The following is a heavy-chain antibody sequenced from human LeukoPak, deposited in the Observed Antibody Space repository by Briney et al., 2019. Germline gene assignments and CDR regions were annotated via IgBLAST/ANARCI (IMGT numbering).Heavy chain of an antibody. Sequence: GGSLRLSCAACGFTFNSYSMTWVPQAPGKGLEWVSSIGGSGDSTYYADSVKGRFTISRDNSKNTLYLQMNSLRAEDTAVYYCAREGYDSSVYYGFDYWGQGTLVTVSS. CDR3: AREGYDSSVYYGFDY. D-gene: IGHD3-22*01. J-gene: IGHJ4*02. CDR1: GFTFNSYS. V-gene: IGHV3-23*01. CDR2: IGGSGDST.